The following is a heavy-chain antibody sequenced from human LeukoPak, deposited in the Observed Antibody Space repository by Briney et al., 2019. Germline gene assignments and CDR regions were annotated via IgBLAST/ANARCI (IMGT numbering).Heavy chain of an antibody. CDR3: AIEGGGYFDY. Sequence: GGSLRLSCAASGFTFSSYGMHWVRQAPGKGPEWVAVIWYDGSNKYYADSVKGRFTISRDNSKNTLYLQMNSLRAEDTAVYYCAIEGGGYFDYWGQGTLVTVSS. J-gene: IGHJ4*02. V-gene: IGHV3-33*01. D-gene: IGHD3-16*01. CDR2: IWYDGSNK. CDR1: GFTFSSYG.